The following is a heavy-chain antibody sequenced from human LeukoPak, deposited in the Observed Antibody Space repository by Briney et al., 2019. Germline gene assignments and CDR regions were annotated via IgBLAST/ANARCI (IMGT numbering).Heavy chain of an antibody. D-gene: IGHD3-3*01. CDR3: AKSVAIYFYYGLDV. CDR2: ISGSGGST. J-gene: IGHJ6*02. CDR1: GFTFSSYA. Sequence: GGSLRLSCAASGFTFSSYAMSWVRQTPGKRLEWVSAISGSGGSTYYADSVKGRFTISRDNSKNTLFLQMNSLRAEDTAPYYCAKSVAIYFYYGLDVWGQGTTVAVSS. V-gene: IGHV3-23*01.